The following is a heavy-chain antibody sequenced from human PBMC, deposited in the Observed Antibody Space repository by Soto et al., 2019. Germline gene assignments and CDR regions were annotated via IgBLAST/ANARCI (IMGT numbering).Heavy chain of an antibody. J-gene: IGHJ4*02. V-gene: IGHV4-4*07. CDR1: GGFISSYY. Sequence: SETLSLTCTVSGGFISSYYWSWIRQPAGKGLEWIGRIYTSGSTNYNPSLKSRVTMSVDTSKNQFSLKLSSVTAADTAVYYCARACSSNSCYDVFDYWGQGTLVTVSS. CDR2: IYTSGST. D-gene: IGHD2-2*01. CDR3: ARACSSNSCYDVFDY.